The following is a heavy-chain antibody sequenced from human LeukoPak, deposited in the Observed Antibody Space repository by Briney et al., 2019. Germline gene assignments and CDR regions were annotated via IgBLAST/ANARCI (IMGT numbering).Heavy chain of an antibody. J-gene: IGHJ3*02. CDR2: MNPNSGNT. V-gene: IGHV1-8*01. D-gene: IGHD3-10*01. CDR3: ARGIVHLLWFGEEADAFDI. CDR1: GYTFTSYD. Sequence: ASVKVSCKASGYTFTSYDINWVRQATGQGLEWMGWMNPNSGNTGYAQKFQGRVTMTRNTSISTAYMELSSLRSEDTAVYYCARGIVHLLWFGEEADAFDIWGQGTMVTVSS.